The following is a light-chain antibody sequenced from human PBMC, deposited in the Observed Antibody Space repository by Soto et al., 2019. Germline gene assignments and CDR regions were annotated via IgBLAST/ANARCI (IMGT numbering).Light chain of an antibody. CDR3: QQYYSTPRT. Sequence: DIVMTQSPDSLAVSLGERATINCKSSQSVLYSSNNKNYLAWYQQKPGQPPKLLIYWASTRESGVPDRFSGSGSGTDFTRPISSLQAEDVAVYYCQQYYSTPRTFGQGTKVDIK. V-gene: IGKV4-1*01. CDR2: WAS. J-gene: IGKJ1*01. CDR1: QSVLYSSNNKNY.